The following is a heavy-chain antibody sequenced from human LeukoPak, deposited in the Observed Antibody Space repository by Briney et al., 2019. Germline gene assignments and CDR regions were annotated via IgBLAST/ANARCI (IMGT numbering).Heavy chain of an antibody. J-gene: IGHJ4*02. CDR3: ARAPIAVAGTWLDY. CDR2: INHSGST. Sequence: SETLSLTCAVYGGSFSGYYWSWIRQPPGKGLEWIGEINHSGSTNYNPSLKSRVTISVDTSKNQFSLKLSSVTAADTAVYYCARAPIAVAGTWLDYWGQGTLVTVSS. CDR1: GGSFSGYY. D-gene: IGHD6-19*01. V-gene: IGHV4-34*01.